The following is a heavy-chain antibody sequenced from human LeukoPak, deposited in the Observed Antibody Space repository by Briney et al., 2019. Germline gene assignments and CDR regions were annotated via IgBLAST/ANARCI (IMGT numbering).Heavy chain of an antibody. CDR2: SGST. D-gene: IGHD3-10*01. J-gene: IGHJ6*02. CDR3: ARASRHYYTSGRNLTPWPAGMDV. Sequence: SETLSLTCTVSGGSISGDFWTWIRQPPGKTLEWIGYSGSTNYNPPLKSRVTISLDTSKSQFSLTLSSVTAADTAVYYCARASRHYYTSGRNLTPWPAGMDVWGHGTTVTVS. CDR1: GGSISGDF. V-gene: IGHV4-59*01.